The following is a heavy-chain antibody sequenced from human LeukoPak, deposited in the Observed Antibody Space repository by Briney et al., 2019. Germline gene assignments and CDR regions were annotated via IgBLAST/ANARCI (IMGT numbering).Heavy chain of an antibody. D-gene: IGHD3-22*01. Sequence: GGSLRLSCAASGFSFSSYALSWVRQAPGRGLEWVSAISDSGGRTYYADFVKGRFTISRDNSENTLYLQMNSLRAEDTAVYYCARARYDSSGYDAFDIWGQGTMVTVSS. CDR1: GFSFSSYA. V-gene: IGHV3-23*01. CDR2: ISDSGGRT. J-gene: IGHJ3*02. CDR3: ARARYDSSGYDAFDI.